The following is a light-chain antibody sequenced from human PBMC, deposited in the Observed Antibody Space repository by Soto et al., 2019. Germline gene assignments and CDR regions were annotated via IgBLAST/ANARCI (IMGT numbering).Light chain of an antibody. J-gene: IGLJ3*02. Sequence: QSALTQPPSASGSPGQSVTISCTGTSSDVAFYNYVSWYQQYPGKAPKLIIYEVNKRPSGVPDRFSSSKSGNTASLTVSGLQAEDEADYYCSSYGGSKVFGGGTKLTVL. CDR3: SSYGGSKV. V-gene: IGLV2-8*01. CDR2: EVN. CDR1: SSDVAFYNY.